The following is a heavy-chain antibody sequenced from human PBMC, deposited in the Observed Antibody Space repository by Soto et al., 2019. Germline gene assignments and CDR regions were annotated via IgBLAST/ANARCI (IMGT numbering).Heavy chain of an antibody. D-gene: IGHD6-13*01. Sequence: AAVKVSCKACGYTFTSYYMHWVRQAPGQGLEWMGIINPSGGSTSYAQKFQGRVTMTRDTSTSTVYMELSSLRSEDTAVYYCARDSPLPQLVDSSSWSKDDYWGQGTLVTVSS. J-gene: IGHJ4*02. V-gene: IGHV1-46*01. CDR1: GYTFTSYY. CDR2: INPSGGST. CDR3: ARDSPLPQLVDSSSWSKDDY.